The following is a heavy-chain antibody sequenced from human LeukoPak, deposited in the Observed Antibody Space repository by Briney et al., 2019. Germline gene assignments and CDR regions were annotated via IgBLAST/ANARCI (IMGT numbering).Heavy chain of an antibody. CDR1: GFTFSGYW. Sequence: GGSLRLSCAASGFTFSGYWMHWVRQAQGKGLVWVSRIKSDGSCTTYADSVKGRFTISRDNAKNTLYLQMNSLRAEDTAVYYCARDVRGGYHDYWGQGTLVTVSS. J-gene: IGHJ4*02. D-gene: IGHD5-18*01. CDR2: IKSDGSCT. V-gene: IGHV3-74*01. CDR3: ARDVRGGYHDY.